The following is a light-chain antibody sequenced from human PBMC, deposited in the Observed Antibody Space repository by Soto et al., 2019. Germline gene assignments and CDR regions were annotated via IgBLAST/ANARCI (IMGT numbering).Light chain of an antibody. V-gene: IGKV3-20*01. CDR1: QSVSSSY. CDR2: GAS. CDR3: QQYEA. Sequence: EILLTQSPGTLSLSPGQRATLSCRASQSVSSSYLAWYQQKPGQAPRLLIYGASSRATGIPDRFSGSGSGTDFALTISRLEPEYFAVYYWQQYEAFGKGTKVDIK. J-gene: IGKJ1*01.